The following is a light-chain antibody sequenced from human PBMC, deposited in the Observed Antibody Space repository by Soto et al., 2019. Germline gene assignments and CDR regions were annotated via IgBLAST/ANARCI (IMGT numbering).Light chain of an antibody. CDR3: SLNAGRHVV. CDR2: GVS. J-gene: IGLJ2*01. CDR1: SSDVGVYNY. V-gene: IGLV2-8*01. Sequence: QSVLTQPPSASGSPGQSVSISCTGTSSDVGVYNYVSWYQQHPGKAPKLMIYGVSKRPSGVPDRFSGSKSGNTASLTVSGLQAEDEADYYCSLNAGRHVVFGGGTKLTVL.